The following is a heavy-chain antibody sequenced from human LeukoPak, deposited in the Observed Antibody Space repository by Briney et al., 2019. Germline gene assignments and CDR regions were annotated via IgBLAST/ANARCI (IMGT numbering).Heavy chain of an antibody. V-gene: IGHV3-7*01. Sequence: GGSLRLSCAASGFTFNYHWLTWVRQAPGKGLEWVANIQQDGSEKYYVDSVKGRFIISRDNAKNSLYLQMNSLRAEDTAVYYCARVRKLRTRGVMDPLDYWGQGTLVTVSS. J-gene: IGHJ4*02. D-gene: IGHD3-10*01. CDR3: ARVRKLRTRGVMDPLDY. CDR2: IQQDGSEK. CDR1: GFTFNYHW.